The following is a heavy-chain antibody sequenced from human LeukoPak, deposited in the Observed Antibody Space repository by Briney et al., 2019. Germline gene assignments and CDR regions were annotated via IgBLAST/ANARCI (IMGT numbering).Heavy chain of an antibody. J-gene: IGHJ4*02. D-gene: IGHD3-22*01. Sequence: ASVKVSCKASGYTFTGYYMHWVRQAPGQGLEWMERINPNSGGTNYAQKFQGRVTMTRDMSISTAYMELSRLRSDDTAVYYCAIARVTMIVVVTLRYWGQGTLVTVSS. CDR1: GYTFTGYY. CDR2: INPNSGGT. V-gene: IGHV1-2*06. CDR3: AIARVTMIVVVTLRY.